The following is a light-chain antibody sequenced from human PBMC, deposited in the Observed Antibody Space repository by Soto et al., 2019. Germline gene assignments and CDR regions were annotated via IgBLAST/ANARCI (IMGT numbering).Light chain of an antibody. CDR3: QQYNNWPIP. CDR2: GAS. V-gene: IGKV3-15*01. CDR1: QSVSSN. J-gene: IGKJ5*01. Sequence: EIVMTQSPTTLSVSPGERATLSCRASQSVSSNLAWYQQKPGQAPRLLIYGASTRPTRIPAGFSGSRSGAEFTLTIGRLQSEDFAVYYCQQYNNWPIPFGQGKQLEIK.